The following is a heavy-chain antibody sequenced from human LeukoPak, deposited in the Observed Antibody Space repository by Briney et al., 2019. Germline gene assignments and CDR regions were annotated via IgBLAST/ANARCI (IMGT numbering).Heavy chain of an antibody. J-gene: IGHJ4*02. D-gene: IGHD2-2*01. Sequence: SETLSLTCTVSGGSISSYYWSWIRQPAGKGLEWIGRIYTSGSTNYNPSLKSRVTMSVDTSKNQFSLKLSSVTAADTAVYYRARDGCSSTSCYVFDYWGQGTLSPSPQ. CDR1: GGSISSYY. CDR3: ARDGCSSTSCYVFDY. CDR2: IYTSGST. V-gene: IGHV4-4*07.